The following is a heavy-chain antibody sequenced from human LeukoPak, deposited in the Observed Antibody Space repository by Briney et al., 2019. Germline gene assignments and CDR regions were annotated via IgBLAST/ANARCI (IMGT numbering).Heavy chain of an antibody. CDR2: INPNSGGT. V-gene: IGHV1-2*02. D-gene: IGHD5-12*01. CDR1: GYTFTGYY. CDR3: ARDRGYSGYDLNY. J-gene: IGHJ4*02. Sequence: GASVKVSCKASGYTFTGYYMHWVRQAPGQGLEWMGWINPNSGGTNYAQKFQGRVTMTRDTSISTAYMELSRLRSDDTAVYYCARDRGYSGYDLNYWGQGTLVTVSS.